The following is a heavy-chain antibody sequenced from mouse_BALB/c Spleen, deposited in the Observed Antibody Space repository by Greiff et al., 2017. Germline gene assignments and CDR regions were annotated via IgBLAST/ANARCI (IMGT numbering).Heavy chain of an antibody. D-gene: IGHD1-1*01. Sequence: PLPHSFPYLFQPFSSFNISFNSSLYTFTSYNIHFFNHSHLKILYFILYIYPYNGGTGYNQKFKSKATLTVDNSSSTAYMELRSLTSEDSAVYYCARTGGSSYLSWFAYWGQGTLVNVYA. CDR2: IYPYNGGT. V-gene: IGHV1S29*02. CDR3: ARTGGSSYLSWFAY. J-gene: IGHJ3*01. CDR1: LYTFTSYN.